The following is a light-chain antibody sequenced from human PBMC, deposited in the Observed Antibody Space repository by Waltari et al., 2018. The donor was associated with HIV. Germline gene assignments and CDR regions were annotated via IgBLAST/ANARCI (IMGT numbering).Light chain of an antibody. Sequence: QSALSQPASVSGSFGQSITISCTGTSSDVGGYQNVSWYQQQPGKAPKLLISEVSNRPSGVSSRFSGSKSGNTASLTIFWLQAEDEADYYCSSYTNRDTVVFGGGTKLTVV. V-gene: IGLV2-14*03. J-gene: IGLJ2*01. CDR3: SSYTNRDTVV. CDR2: EVS. CDR1: SSDVGGYQN.